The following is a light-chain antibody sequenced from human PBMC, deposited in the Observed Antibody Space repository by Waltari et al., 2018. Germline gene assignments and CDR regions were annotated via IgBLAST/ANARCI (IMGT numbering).Light chain of an antibody. V-gene: IGKV3-20*01. CDR1: QTVSRA. Sequence: SCRASQTVSRALAWYQQNPDHAPRLLIYAASSRATGSPYRCSGGGSGTDFSLTISRLEPEDFAVYYCQHYVTLPATFGQGTKVAF. CDR3: QHYVTLPAT. J-gene: IGKJ1*01. CDR2: AAS.